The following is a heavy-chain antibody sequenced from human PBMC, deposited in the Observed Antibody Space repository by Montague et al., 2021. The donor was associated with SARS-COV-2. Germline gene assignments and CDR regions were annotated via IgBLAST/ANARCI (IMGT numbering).Heavy chain of an antibody. CDR3: ARTALASATCPFDP. CDR2: IYYSGGT. J-gene: IGHJ5*02. Sequence: SETLSLTCTVSGGSTNNFYWSWIRQPPGKGLEWIGYIYYSGGTDYNPSLKSRVTISIDTFKNQFSLNLTSVTAADTGVYYCARTALASATCPFDPWGQGTLVTVSS. CDR1: GGSTNNFY. D-gene: IGHD2-21*02. V-gene: IGHV4-59*12.